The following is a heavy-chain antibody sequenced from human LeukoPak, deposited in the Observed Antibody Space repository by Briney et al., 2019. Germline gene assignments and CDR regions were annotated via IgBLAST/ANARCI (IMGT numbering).Heavy chain of an antibody. CDR1: GFTFSSYW. D-gene: IGHD2-21*02. Sequence: GGSLRLSCAASGFTFSSYWMSWVRQAPGKGLEWVANIKQDGSEKNYVDSVKGRFTISRDNAKNSLYLQMNSLRAEDTAVYYCARDIVVVTAIMDVWGKGTTVTVSS. V-gene: IGHV3-7*01. J-gene: IGHJ6*03. CDR2: IKQDGSEK. CDR3: ARDIVVVTAIMDV.